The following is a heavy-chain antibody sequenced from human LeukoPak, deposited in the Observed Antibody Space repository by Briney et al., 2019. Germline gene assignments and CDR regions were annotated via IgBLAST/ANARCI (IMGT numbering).Heavy chain of an antibody. CDR3: ARMIYYDINWFDP. CDR2: IYTSGST. J-gene: IGHJ5*02. V-gene: IGHV4-61*02. CDR1: GGSISSGSYC. Sequence: SQTLSLTCTVSGGSISSGSYCWSWIRQPAGKGLEWIGRIYTSGSTNYNPSLKSRVTISVDTSKNQFSLKLSSVTAADTAVYYCARMIYYDINWFDPWGQGTLVTVSS. D-gene: IGHD3-22*01.